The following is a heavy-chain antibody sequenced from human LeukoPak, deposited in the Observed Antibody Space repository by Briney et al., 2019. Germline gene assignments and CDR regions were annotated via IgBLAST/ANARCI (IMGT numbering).Heavy chain of an antibody. CDR2: ISSSGSTI. D-gene: IGHD2-8*01. CDR1: GFTFSSYE. Sequence: PGGSLRLSCAASGFTFSSYEMNWVRQAPGKGLEWVSYISSSGSTIYYADSVKGRFTISRDNAKNSLYLQMNSLRAEDTAVYYCATLPRNGDYGDYWGQGTLVTVSS. CDR3: ATLPRNGDYGDY. V-gene: IGHV3-48*03. J-gene: IGHJ4*02.